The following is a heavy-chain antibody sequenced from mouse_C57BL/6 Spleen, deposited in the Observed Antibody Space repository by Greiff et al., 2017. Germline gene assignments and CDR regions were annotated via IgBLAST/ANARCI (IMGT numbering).Heavy chain of an antibody. Sequence: VKLVESGPGLVQPSQSLSITCTVSGFSLTSYGVHWVRQSPGKGLEWLGVIWRGGSTDYSAAFMSSLSITKDNSKSQVFFKMNSLQADDTAIYYCAKSDSNCAFDYWGQGTTLTVSS. CDR2: IWRGGST. CDR3: AKSDSNCAFDY. CDR1: GFSLTSYG. V-gene: IGHV2-5*01. J-gene: IGHJ2*01. D-gene: IGHD2-5*01.